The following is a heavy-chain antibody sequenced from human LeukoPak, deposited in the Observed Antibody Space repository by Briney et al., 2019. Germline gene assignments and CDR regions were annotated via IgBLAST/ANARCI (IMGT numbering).Heavy chain of an antibody. CDR2: ISGSGGST. J-gene: IGHJ3*02. Sequence: GGSLRLSCAASGFTFSSYAMSWVRQAPGKGLEWVSAISGSGGSTYYADSVKGRFTISRDNSKNTLYLQMNSLRAEDTAVYYCAKDKQDDSNGYYYGPDAFDIWGQGTMVTVSS. CDR3: AKDKQDDSNGYYYGPDAFDI. V-gene: IGHV3-23*01. D-gene: IGHD3-22*01. CDR1: GFTFSSYA.